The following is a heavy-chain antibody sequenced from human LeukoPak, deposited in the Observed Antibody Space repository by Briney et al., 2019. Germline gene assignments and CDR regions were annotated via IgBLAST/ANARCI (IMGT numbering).Heavy chain of an antibody. CDR3: ARLNYDFWSGVWEGYYMDV. J-gene: IGHJ6*03. Sequence: PGGSLRLSCVASGFTFSNKWMNWVRQAPGKGLEWVANIRQDGSEKNYVDSVKGRSTISRDNAKNSLYLQVNSLRAEDTAVYYCARLNYDFWSGVWEGYYMDVWGKGTTVTVSS. D-gene: IGHD3-3*01. CDR1: GFTFSNKW. V-gene: IGHV3-7*01. CDR2: IRQDGSEK.